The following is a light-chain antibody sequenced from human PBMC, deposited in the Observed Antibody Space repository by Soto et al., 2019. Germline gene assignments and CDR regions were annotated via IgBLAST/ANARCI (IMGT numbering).Light chain of an antibody. CDR3: QQYGTSLPFT. CDR2: AAS. V-gene: IGKV3-20*01. Sequence: DIVMTQSPDSLAVSLGERATINCKSSQSVSSSYLAWYQQKPGQAPRLLIYAASSRATGIPDRFSGSGSGTDFTLTISRLEPEDFAVYFCQQYGTSLPFTFGQGTKVEIK. CDR1: QSVSSSY. J-gene: IGKJ2*01.